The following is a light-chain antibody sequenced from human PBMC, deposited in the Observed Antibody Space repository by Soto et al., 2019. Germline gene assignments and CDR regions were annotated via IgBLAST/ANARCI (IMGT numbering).Light chain of an antibody. CDR3: QQYGSSPRT. Sequence: EIILTQSPGTLSLSPGERATLSCRASQSVVGSYVAWYQHKPGQAPRLLFYGASIRATGIPDRFSGSGAGTDFTLTINRLEPEDFALYYCQQYGSSPRTFGQGTKVDFK. CDR2: GAS. CDR1: QSVVGSY. V-gene: IGKV3-20*01. J-gene: IGKJ1*01.